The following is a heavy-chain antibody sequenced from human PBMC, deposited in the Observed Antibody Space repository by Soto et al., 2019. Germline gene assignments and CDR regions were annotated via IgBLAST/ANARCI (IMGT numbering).Heavy chain of an antibody. CDR2: ISSSSSTI. J-gene: IGHJ4*02. V-gene: IGHV3-48*02. CDR3: ARGPSSSWSSTRFYYFDY. CDR1: GFTFSSYS. Sequence: EVQLVESGGGLVQPGGSLRLSCAASGFTFSSYSINWVRQAPGTGLEWVSFISSSSSTIYYADSVRGRFTISRDNAKNSLYLQMNSLRDDDTAGYYCARGPSSSWSSTRFYYFDYWGQGTLVTGSS. D-gene: IGHD6-13*01.